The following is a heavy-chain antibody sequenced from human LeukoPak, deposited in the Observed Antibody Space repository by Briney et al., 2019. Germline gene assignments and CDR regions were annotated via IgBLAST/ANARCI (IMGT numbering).Heavy chain of an antibody. D-gene: IGHD3-22*01. V-gene: IGHV1-24*01. CDR1: GYTLTELA. CDR3: ARGDYYDSSGYYYEAYYYYMDV. Sequence: GASVKVSCKVSGYTLTELAIHWVRQAPGKGLEWMGGCDPEDGETIYAQKFQGRVTITADESTSTAYMELSSLRSEDTAVYYCARGDYYDSSGYYYEAYYYYMDVWGKGTTVTISS. CDR2: CDPEDGET. J-gene: IGHJ6*03.